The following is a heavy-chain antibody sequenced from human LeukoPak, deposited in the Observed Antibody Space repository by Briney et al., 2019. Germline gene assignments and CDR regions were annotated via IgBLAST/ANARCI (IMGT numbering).Heavy chain of an antibody. CDR2: ISWNSGSI. CDR3: AILTTMTTEGWFDP. J-gene: IGHJ5*02. D-gene: IGHD4-17*01. Sequence: GRSLRLSCAASGFTFDDYAMHWVRQAPGKGLEWVSGISWNSGSIGYADSVKGRFTISRDNAKNSLYLQMNSLRAEDTALYYCAILTTMTTEGWFDPWGQGTLVTVSS. V-gene: IGHV3-9*01. CDR1: GFTFDDYA.